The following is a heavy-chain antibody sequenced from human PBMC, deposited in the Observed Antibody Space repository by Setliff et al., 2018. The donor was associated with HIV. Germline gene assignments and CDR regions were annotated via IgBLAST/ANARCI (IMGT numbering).Heavy chain of an antibody. V-gene: IGHV4-34*01. Sequence: SETLSLTCTVYGGSFSDYYWSWIRQPPGKGLEWIGEINHNGNTDYNPSLKSRVTISVDTSKNQFSLKLSSVTAADTAVYYCARGHYSSSYFDYWGQGTLVTVSS. CDR1: GGSFSDYY. CDR3: ARGHYSSSYFDY. J-gene: IGHJ4*02. CDR2: INHNGNT. D-gene: IGHD6-6*01.